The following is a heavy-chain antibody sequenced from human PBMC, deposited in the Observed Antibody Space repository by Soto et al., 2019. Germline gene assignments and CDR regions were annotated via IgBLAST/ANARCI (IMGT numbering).Heavy chain of an antibody. CDR2: TSYDGLNT. D-gene: IGHD3-10*01. V-gene: IGHV3-30-3*02. CDR1: GFTLSTFA. J-gene: IGHJ4*02. Sequence: PGGSLRLSCAVSGFTLSTFAMHWVRQAPGKGLEWVATTSYDGLNTFYGESVRGRFSISRDTSKSTLFLQMNSLKTEDTAVYYCAKSSSGLRDYFDSWGRGTLVTVSS. CDR3: AKSSSGLRDYFDS.